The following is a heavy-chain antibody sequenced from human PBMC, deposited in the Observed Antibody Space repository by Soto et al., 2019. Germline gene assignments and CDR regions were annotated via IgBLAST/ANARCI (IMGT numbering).Heavy chain of an antibody. J-gene: IGHJ4*02. CDR3: ARITSRGSYYYFDY. Sequence: SVKVSCKASGYTFTGYYMHWVRQAPGQGLEWMGWINPNSGGTNYAQKFQGRVTMTRDTSISTAYMELSRLRSDDTAVYYCARITSRGSYYYFDYWGQGTLVTVSS. CDR2: INPNSGGT. D-gene: IGHD1-26*01. V-gene: IGHV1-2*02. CDR1: GYTFTGYY.